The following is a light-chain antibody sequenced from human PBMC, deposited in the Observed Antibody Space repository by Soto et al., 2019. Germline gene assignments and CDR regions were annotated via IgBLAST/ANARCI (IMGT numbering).Light chain of an antibody. Sequence: ETVLTQSPGTLSLSPGERAILSCRASQTVSNSYLAWYQQKPGQAPRLLIYGASSRATGIQDRFSGSGSGTDFTLTISRLEPEDFAVYYCQQYGSSTWTFGQGTNVEIK. CDR3: QQYGSSTWT. V-gene: IGKV3-20*01. CDR1: QTVSNSY. J-gene: IGKJ1*01. CDR2: GAS.